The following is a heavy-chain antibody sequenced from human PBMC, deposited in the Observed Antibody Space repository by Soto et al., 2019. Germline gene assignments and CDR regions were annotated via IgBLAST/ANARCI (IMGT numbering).Heavy chain of an antibody. CDR3: ARGIGGGGNWLDP. J-gene: IGHJ5*02. CDR2: INPNSGVT. D-gene: IGHD2-15*01. CDR1: GYTFTGYY. V-gene: IGHV1-2*02. Sequence: GASVKVSCKASGYTFTGYYMHWVRQAPGQGLEWMGGINPNSGVTNYAQKFQGRVTMTRDTSISTAYMELTRLRSDDTAVYNCARGIGGGGNWLDPWGQGTLVTVSS.